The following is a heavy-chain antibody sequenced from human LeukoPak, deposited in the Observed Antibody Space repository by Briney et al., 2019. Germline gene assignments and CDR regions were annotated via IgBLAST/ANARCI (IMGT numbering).Heavy chain of an antibody. D-gene: IGHD1-26*01. CDR2: ITGSAGST. CDR1: GFTFSSYA. J-gene: IGHJ4*02. Sequence: GGSLRLSCAASGFTFSSYALSWVRQAPGKGLEWVSSITGSAGSTYYADSVKGRFSISRDNSKNTLYLQMNSLRAEDTAVYYCAKVGSERRLNGNADYWGQGTLVTVSS. V-gene: IGHV3-23*01. CDR3: AKVGSERRLNGNADY.